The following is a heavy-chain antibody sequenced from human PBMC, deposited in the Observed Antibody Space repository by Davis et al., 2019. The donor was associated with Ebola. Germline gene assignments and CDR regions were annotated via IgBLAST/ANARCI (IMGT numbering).Heavy chain of an antibody. J-gene: IGHJ4*02. CDR2: IYYSGST. CDR3: ARLRGSLYLHY. CDR1: GGSLSSYH. Sequence: SETLSLTCTVSGGSLSSYHWSWIRQPPGKGLEWIGSIYYSGSTYYNPSLKSRVTISVDTSKNQFSLKLKSVTAADTAVYYCARLRGSLYLHYWGQGTLVSVSS. D-gene: IGHD1-1*01. V-gene: IGHV4-39*01.